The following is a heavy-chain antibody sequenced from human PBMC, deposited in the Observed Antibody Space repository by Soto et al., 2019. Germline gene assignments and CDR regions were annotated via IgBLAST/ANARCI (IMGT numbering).Heavy chain of an antibody. CDR3: AREPAIAVAGRYIDY. Sequence: GGSLRLSCAASGFTFSSYWMSWVRQAPGKGLEWVANIKQDGSEKYYVDPVKGRFTISRDNAKNSLYLQMNSLRAEDTAVYYCAREPAIAVAGRYIDYWGQGTLVTVSS. V-gene: IGHV3-7*03. CDR1: GFTFSSYW. CDR2: IKQDGSEK. D-gene: IGHD6-19*01. J-gene: IGHJ4*02.